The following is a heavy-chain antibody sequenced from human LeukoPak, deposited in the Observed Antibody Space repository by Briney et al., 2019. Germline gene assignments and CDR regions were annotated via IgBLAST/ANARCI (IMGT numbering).Heavy chain of an antibody. Sequence: EASVKVSCKAFGYTFTGYYLHWVRQAPGQGLEWMGWINPHSGDTDYARKFQGRVTMTRDTSTSTAYMELSTLRSDDTAVYYCAKARLITDGFDLWGLGTLLTV. CDR2: INPHSGDT. CDR1: GYTFTGYY. D-gene: IGHD3-16*01. V-gene: IGHV1-2*02. CDR3: AKARLITDGFDL. J-gene: IGHJ3*01.